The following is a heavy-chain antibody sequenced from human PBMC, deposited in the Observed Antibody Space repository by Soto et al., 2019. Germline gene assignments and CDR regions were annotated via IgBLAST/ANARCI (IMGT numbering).Heavy chain of an antibody. Sequence: GASVKVSCKASGYTFTSYGISWVRQAPGQGLEWMGWISAYNGNTNYAQKLQGRVTMTTDTSTSTAYMELRSLRSDDTAVYYCARDSRFLGTYYFDYWGKGTLVTVSS. CDR2: ISAYNGNT. CDR1: GYTFTSYG. V-gene: IGHV1-18*01. D-gene: IGHD3-3*01. J-gene: IGHJ4*02. CDR3: ARDSRFLGTYYFDY.